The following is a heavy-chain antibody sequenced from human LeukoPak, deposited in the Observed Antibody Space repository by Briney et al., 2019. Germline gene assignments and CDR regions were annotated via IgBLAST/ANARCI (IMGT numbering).Heavy chain of an antibody. CDR2: IWYDGSNK. V-gene: IGHV3-33*01. J-gene: IGHJ6*02. CDR3: ARENIVGANYGMDV. D-gene: IGHD1-26*01. Sequence: PGGSLRLSCAASGFTFSSYGMHWVRQAPGKGLEWVAVIWYDGSNKYYADSVKGRFTISRDNAKNSLYLQMNSLRAEDTAVYYCARENIVGANYGMDVWGQGTTVTVSS. CDR1: GFTFSSYG.